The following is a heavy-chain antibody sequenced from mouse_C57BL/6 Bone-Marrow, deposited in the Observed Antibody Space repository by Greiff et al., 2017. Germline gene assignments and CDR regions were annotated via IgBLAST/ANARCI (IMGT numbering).Heavy chain of an antibody. D-gene: IGHD2-1*01. CDR2: FTMYSDAT. CDR3: ARSWGNYGYFDV. CDR1: YFAFMASA. V-gene: IGHV1-49*01. Sequence: LQQSGAELVRPGSSVKLSCKDSYFAFMASAMHWVKQRPGHGLEWIGSFTMYSDATEYSENFKGKAPLTAHTSSGTAYVERSSLTSEDSAVYYCARSWGNYGYFDVWGTGTTVTVSS. J-gene: IGHJ1*03.